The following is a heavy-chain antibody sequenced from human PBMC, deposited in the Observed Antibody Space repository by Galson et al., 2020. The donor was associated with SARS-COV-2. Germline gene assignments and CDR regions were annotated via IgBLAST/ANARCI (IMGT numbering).Heavy chain of an antibody. CDR2: IIPIFGTT. CDR1: GGTFISNA. J-gene: IGHJ1*01. Sequence: SLQVSCKASGGTFISNAISCVLQPPPQRLEWMGGIIPIFGTTNYAHKFQGRVTITTDESTSTAYMEMSSLRSEDTAVYYCARSEDYGDYYLLGVAEYLQHWGQGTMVTVSS. CDR3: ARSEDYGDYYLLGVAEYLQH. V-gene: IGHV1-69*05. D-gene: IGHD4-17*01.